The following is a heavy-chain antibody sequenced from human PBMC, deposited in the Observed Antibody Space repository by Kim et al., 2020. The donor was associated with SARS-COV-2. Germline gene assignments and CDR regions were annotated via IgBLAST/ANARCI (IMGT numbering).Heavy chain of an antibody. CDR3: ARQGYCRGGCSCFTDY. CDR1: GFTLSTYW. J-gene: IGHJ4*02. CDR2: ISKDGDST. V-gene: IGHV3-74*01. Sequence: GGSLRLSCAASGFTLSTYWMDWVRQAPGKGLVWVSRISKDGDSTVYAESVKGRFTISRDNANNTVYLQMNRLRVEDTAVYFCARQGYCRGGCSCFTDYWGQGVPVTVSP. D-gene: IGHD2-15*01.